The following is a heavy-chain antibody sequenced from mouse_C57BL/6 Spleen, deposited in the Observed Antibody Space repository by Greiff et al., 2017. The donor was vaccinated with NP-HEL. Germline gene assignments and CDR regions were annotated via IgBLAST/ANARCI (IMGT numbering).Heavy chain of an antibody. V-gene: IGHV5-16*01. CDR1: GFTFSDYY. CDR2: INYDGSST. Sequence: EVQRVESEGGLVQPGSSMKLSCTASGFTFSDYYMAWVRQVPEKGLEWVANINYDGSSTYYLDSLKSRFIISRDNAKNILYLQMSSLKSEDTATYYCARDGGTTDAMDYWGQGTSVTVSS. D-gene: IGHD1-1*01. J-gene: IGHJ4*01. CDR3: ARDGGTTDAMDY.